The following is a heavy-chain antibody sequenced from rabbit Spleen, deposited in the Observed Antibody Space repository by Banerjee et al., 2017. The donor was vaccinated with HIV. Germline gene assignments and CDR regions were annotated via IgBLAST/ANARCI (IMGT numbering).Heavy chain of an antibody. J-gene: IGHJ4*01. V-gene: IGHV1S40*01. CDR3: ARDLIAAIGWNFNL. CDR1: GFSFSSDYD. CDR2: IYGGTSGTT. D-gene: IGHD1-1*01. Sequence: QSLEESGGGLVKPGASLTLTCKASGFSFSSDYDMCWVRQAPGKGLEWIACIYGGTSGTTYYASWAKGRFTISKTSSTTVTLQMTSLTAADTATYFCARDLIAAIGWNFNLWGQGTLVTVS.